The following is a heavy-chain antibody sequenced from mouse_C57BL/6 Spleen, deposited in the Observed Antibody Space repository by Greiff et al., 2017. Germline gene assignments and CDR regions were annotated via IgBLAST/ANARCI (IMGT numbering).Heavy chain of an antibody. V-gene: IGHV1-19*01. CDR2: INPYNGGT. J-gene: IGHJ2*01. CDR3: ANYYDYFDY. Sequence: VQLQQSGPVLVKPGASVKMSCKASGYTFTDYYMNWVKQSHGKSLEWIGVINPYNGGTSYNQKFKGKATLTVDKSSSTAYMELNSLTSEDSAVYYCANYYDYFDYWGQGTTRTVSS. D-gene: IGHD1-1*01. CDR1: GYTFTDYY.